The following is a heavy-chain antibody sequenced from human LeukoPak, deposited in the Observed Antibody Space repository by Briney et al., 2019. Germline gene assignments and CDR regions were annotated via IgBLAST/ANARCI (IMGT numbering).Heavy chain of an antibody. CDR3: AREGTV. D-gene: IGHD4-11*01. V-gene: IGHV4-59*01. J-gene: IGHJ4*02. CDR1: GGSISTYY. CDR2: IYYSGST. Sequence: PSETLSLTCSVSGGSISTYYWSWIRQPPGKGLEWIGYIYYSGSTNYNPSLKSRVTISVDTSKNQFSLKLTSVTAADTAVYYCAREGTVRGQGTLVTVSS.